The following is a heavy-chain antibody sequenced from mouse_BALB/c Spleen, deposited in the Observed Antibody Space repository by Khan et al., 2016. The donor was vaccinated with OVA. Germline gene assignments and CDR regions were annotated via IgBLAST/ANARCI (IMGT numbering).Heavy chain of an antibody. CDR2: IYPVDGDT. D-gene: IGHD2-14*01. J-gene: IGHJ3*01. V-gene: IGHV1-80*01. CDR1: GYAFSNYW. Sequence: VQLQQSGAELVRPGSSVKISCKASGYAFSNYWMNWVKQRPGQGLEWIGQIYPVDGDTSFNGKFRGKATLTADKSSSTAYMQLSSLTSEDSAVYFCARSGYDYFAYWGQGTLVTVSA. CDR3: ARSGYDYFAY.